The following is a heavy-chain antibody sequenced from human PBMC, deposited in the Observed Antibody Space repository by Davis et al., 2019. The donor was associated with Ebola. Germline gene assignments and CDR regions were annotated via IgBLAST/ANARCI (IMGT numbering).Heavy chain of an antibody. CDR3: AKDLYPFQMLYDWFDP. Sequence: GGSLRLSCAASGFTFDDYAMHWVRQAPGKGLEWVSGISWNSGSIGYADSVKGRFTISRDNAKNSLYLQMNSLRAEDTALYYCAKDLYPFQMLYDWFDPWGQGTLVTVSS. D-gene: IGHD2-2*02. J-gene: IGHJ5*02. CDR1: GFTFDDYA. CDR2: ISWNSGSI. V-gene: IGHV3-9*01.